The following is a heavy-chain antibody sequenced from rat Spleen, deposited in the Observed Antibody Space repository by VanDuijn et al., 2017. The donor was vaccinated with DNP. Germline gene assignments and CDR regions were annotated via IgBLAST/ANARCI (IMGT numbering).Heavy chain of an antibody. J-gene: IGHJ2*01. Sequence: EVQLVESGGGLVQPGRSLKLSCAASGFTFSNYYMAWVRQAPKKGLEWFASITTSGSRIYYPDSVKGRFTISRDNAKSTLYLQMDSLRSEDTATYFCATPAYYAYKGDYWGQGVMVTVSS. CDR2: ITTSGSRI. D-gene: IGHD1-9*01. V-gene: IGHV5-25*01. CDR1: GFTFSNYY. CDR3: ATPAYYAYKGDY.